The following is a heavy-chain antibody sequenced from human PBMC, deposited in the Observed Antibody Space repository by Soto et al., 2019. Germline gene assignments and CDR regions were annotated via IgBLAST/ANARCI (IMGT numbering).Heavy chain of an antibody. Sequence: PAGTLSLTCTVSGGSLGRYDWSWVRQPPGKGLEWIGYVFYTGTANYNASLKSRVSISLDTSNYQFSLKLSSVTAADTAVYYCARDGDGRMTTTPYYYNGMDVWGPGTTVTVSS. D-gene: IGHD4-4*01. V-gene: IGHV4-59*01. J-gene: IGHJ6*02. CDR3: ARDGDGRMTTTPYYYNGMDV. CDR2: VFYTGTA. CDR1: GGSLGRYD.